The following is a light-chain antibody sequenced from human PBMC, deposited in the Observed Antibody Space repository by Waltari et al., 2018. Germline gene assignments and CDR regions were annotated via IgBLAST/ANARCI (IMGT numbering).Light chain of an antibody. V-gene: IGKV4-1*01. J-gene: IGKJ4*01. CDR2: CAS. CDR1: QSVLYSSNNRNY. CDR3: QQYYTTPLT. Sequence: DIVMTQSQDSLAVSPGERPPITCKSSQSVLYSSNNRNYLTWYQQKPGQPPKLLIYCASIRESGVPDRFSVSGSGTDFTLTISSLQAEDVAVYYCQQYYTTPLTFGGGTRVEIK.